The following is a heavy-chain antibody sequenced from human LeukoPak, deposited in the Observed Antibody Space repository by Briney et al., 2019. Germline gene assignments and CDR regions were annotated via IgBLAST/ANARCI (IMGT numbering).Heavy chain of an antibody. CDR2: IYYSGST. Sequence: SETLSLTCTVSGGSISSGDYSWSWIRQPPGKGLEWIGYIYYSGSTYYNPSLKSRVTISVDTSKNQFSLKLSSVTAADTAVYYCAARSGYDSSGRDYWGQGTLVTVSS. CDR1: GGSISSGDYS. J-gene: IGHJ4*02. D-gene: IGHD3-22*01. V-gene: IGHV4-30-4*01. CDR3: AARSGYDSSGRDY.